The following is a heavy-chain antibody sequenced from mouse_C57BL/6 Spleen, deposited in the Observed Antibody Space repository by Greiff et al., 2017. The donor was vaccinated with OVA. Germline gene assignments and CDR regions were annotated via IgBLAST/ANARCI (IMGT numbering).Heavy chain of an antibody. CDR3: ARALYSNYYFDY. Sequence: QVQLKESGPGLVAPSQSLSITCTVSGFSLTSYAISWVRQPPGKGLEWLGVIWTGGGTHYNSALKSRLSISKDNSKSQVFLKMNSLQTDDTARYYCARALYSNYYFDYWGQGTTLTVSS. V-gene: IGHV2-9-1*01. CDR1: GFSLTSYA. D-gene: IGHD2-5*01. J-gene: IGHJ2*01. CDR2: IWTGGGT.